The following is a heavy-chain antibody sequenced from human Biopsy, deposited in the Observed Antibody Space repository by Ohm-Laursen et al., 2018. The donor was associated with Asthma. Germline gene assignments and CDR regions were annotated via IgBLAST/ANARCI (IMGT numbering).Heavy chain of an antibody. CDR1: GFTFGDYC. D-gene: IGHD3-3*02. V-gene: IGHV3-7*01. CDR2: IKHDGTEK. J-gene: IGHJ1*01. CDR3: ARTFHFWSPYHAEHYQL. Sequence: SLRLSCAASGFTFGDYCISWVRQVPGKGLEWVANIKHDGTEKNHVDSLKGRFTISRDNAKNSLYLQMNSLRAEDTAVYYCARTFHFWSPYHAEHYQLWGQGTLVTVPS.